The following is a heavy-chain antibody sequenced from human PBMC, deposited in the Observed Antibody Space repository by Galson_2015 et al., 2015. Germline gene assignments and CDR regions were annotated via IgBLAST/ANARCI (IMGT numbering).Heavy chain of an antibody. CDR1: GASVNNNF. CDR3: AFSASWSPKFDY. Sequence: SETLSLTCAVSGASVNNNFWSWIRQPPGKGLEWIGYIYHSGGTNYAPSLRNRVTISKDTSKNQVSLKMTSVTASDTAVYYCAFSASWSPKFDYWGQGALVAVSS. D-gene: IGHD6-25*01. CDR2: IYHSGGT. J-gene: IGHJ4*02. V-gene: IGHV4-59*02.